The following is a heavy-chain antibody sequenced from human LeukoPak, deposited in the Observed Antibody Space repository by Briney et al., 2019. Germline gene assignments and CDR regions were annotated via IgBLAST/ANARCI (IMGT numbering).Heavy chain of an antibody. V-gene: IGHV2-5*02. D-gene: IGHD2-15*01. CDR1: GFSLSTRGES. CDR3: VHSLCSGGSCFSGFDY. J-gene: IGHJ4*02. Sequence: SVHTLFKPTQTLTLTCTFSGFSLSTRGESVVWIRQPPGKALVWLALRYWDDDKRYSPSLKSRLPITKDTSKNHLVLTITNTDPVDTDTYFCVHSLCSGGSCFSGFDYWGQGTLVTVSS. CDR2: RYWDDDK.